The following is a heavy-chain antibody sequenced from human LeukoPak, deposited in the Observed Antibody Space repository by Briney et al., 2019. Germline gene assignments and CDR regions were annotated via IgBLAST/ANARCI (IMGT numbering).Heavy chain of an antibody. J-gene: IGHJ6*03. Sequence: GASVKVSCKASGYTFTGYYMHWVRQAPGQGLEWMGWINPNSGGTNYAQKLQGRVTMTRDTSISTAYMELSRLRSDDTAVYYCANGGGGSGVPDYYMDVWGKGTTVTVSS. CDR1: GYTFTGYY. V-gene: IGHV1-2*02. CDR2: INPNSGGT. D-gene: IGHD3-10*01. CDR3: ANGGGGSGVPDYYMDV.